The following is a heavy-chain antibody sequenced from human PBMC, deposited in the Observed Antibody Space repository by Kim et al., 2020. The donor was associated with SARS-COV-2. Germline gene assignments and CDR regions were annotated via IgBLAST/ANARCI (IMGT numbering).Heavy chain of an antibody. V-gene: IGHV3-23*01. CDR3: AKDSRDVAGDQLDY. Sequence: GGSLRLSCAASGFTFSRYAMSWVRQAPGKGLEWVSGISGSGGRTYYGDSVKGRFSISRDNSKNTLNLQMNSLRAEDTAVYYCAKDSRDVAGDQLDYWGQGTLVTVSS. CDR2: ISGSGGRT. D-gene: IGHD2-21*01. CDR1: GFTFSRYA. J-gene: IGHJ4*02.